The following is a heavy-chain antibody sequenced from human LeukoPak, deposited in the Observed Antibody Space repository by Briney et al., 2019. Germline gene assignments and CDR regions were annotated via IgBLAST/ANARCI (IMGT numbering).Heavy chain of an antibody. CDR1: GFTFSSYS. Sequence: GGSLRLPCAASGFTFSSYSMNWVRQAPGKGLEWVSYISSSSSTIYYADSVKGRFTISRDNAKNSLYLQMNSLRAEDTAVYYCARETRFRSVVGATGFDYWGQGTLVTVSS. V-gene: IGHV3-48*01. CDR3: ARETRFRSVVGATGFDY. J-gene: IGHJ4*02. D-gene: IGHD1-26*01. CDR2: ISSSSSTI.